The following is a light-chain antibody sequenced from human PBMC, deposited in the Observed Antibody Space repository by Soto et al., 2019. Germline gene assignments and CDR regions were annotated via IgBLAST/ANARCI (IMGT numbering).Light chain of an antibody. Sequence: DIQMTQSPSSLSASVGDRVTITCRASQSISSYLNWYQQKPGKAPKLLIYAASSLQSGVPSRFNGRGSGTDCTLSISSLQPEDFATYYCQQSYSTPYTFGQGTKLEIK. CDR2: AAS. J-gene: IGKJ2*01. CDR3: QQSYSTPYT. V-gene: IGKV1-39*01. CDR1: QSISSY.